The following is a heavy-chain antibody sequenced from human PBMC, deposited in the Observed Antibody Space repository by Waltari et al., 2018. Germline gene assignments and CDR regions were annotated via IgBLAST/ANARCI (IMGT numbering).Heavy chain of an antibody. CDR1: GGSFSGYY. CDR2: INHSGST. J-gene: IGHJ5*02. CDR3: ARESGGSSNWFDP. Sequence: QVQLQQWGAGLLKPSETLSLTCAVYGGSFSGYYWSWIRQPPGKGLEWIGEINHSGSTNYNPSLKCRVTISVDTSKNQFSLKLSAVTAADTAVYYCARESGGSSNWFDPWGQGTLVTVSS. V-gene: IGHV4-34*01. D-gene: IGHD2-15*01.